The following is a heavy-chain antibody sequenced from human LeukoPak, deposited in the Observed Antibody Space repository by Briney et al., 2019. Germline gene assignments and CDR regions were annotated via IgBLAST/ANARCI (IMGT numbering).Heavy chain of an antibody. CDR2: IYTSGST. D-gene: IGHD4-17*01. Sequence: PSQTLSPTCTVSGGSISSGSYYWSWIRQPAGKGLEWIGRIYTSGSTNYNPSLKSRVTISVDTSKNQFSLKLSSVTAADTAVYYCARSTTVTTFDAFDIWGQGTMVTVSS. CDR1: GGSISSGSYY. CDR3: ARSTTVTTFDAFDI. V-gene: IGHV4-61*02. J-gene: IGHJ3*02.